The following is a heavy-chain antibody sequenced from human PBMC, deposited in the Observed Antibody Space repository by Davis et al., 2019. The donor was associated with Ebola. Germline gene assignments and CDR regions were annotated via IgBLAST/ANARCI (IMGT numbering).Heavy chain of an antibody. CDR2: IRSKANSYAT. CDR1: GFTFSGSA. V-gene: IGHV3-73*01. J-gene: IGHJ4*02. D-gene: IGHD6-13*01. CDR3: TAAADSGSDY. Sequence: GGSLKISCAASGFTFSGSAMHWVRQASGKGLEWVGRIRSKANSYATAYTASVKGRFTISRDDSKNTAYLQMNSLKTEDTAVYYCTAAADSGSDYWGQGTLVTVSS.